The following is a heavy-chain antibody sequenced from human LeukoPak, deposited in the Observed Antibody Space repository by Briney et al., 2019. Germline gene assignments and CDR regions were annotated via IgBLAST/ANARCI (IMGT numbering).Heavy chain of an antibody. V-gene: IGHV1-8*01. CDR2: MNPNSGNT. Sequence: ASVKVSCKASGYTFTSYDINWVRQATGQGLEWMGWMNPNSGNTGYAQKFQGRVTMTRNTSISTAYMELSSLRSEDTAVYYCARSQGSSWPYYYYGMDVLGQGTTVTVSS. J-gene: IGHJ6*02. D-gene: IGHD6-13*01. CDR1: GYTFTSYD. CDR3: ARSQGSSWPYYYYGMDV.